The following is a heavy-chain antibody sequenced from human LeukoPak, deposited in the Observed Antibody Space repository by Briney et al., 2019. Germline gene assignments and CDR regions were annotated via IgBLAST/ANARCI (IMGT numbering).Heavy chain of an antibody. J-gene: IGHJ4*02. V-gene: IGHV3-30*04. CDR1: GFTFNNYA. Sequence: GGSLRLSYAASGFTFNNYAMHWVRQAPGKGLEWVAVISYDGSNKYYADSVKGRFTISRDNSKNTLYLQMNSLRAEDTAVYYCANEEGRQWLAIDYWGQGTLVTVSS. CDR3: ANEEGRQWLAIDY. CDR2: ISYDGSNK. D-gene: IGHD6-19*01.